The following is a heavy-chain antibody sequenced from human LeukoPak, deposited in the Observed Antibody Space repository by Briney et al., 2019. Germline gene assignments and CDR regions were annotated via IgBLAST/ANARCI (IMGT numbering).Heavy chain of an antibody. CDR1: GFTVSSNY. CDR2: IYSGGST. J-gene: IGHJ4*02. D-gene: IGHD3-22*01. V-gene: IGHV3-66*01. Sequence: GGPLRLSCAASGFTVSSNYMSWVRQVPGKGLEWVSVIYSGGSTYYADSVKGRFTISRDNSKNTLYLQMNSLRAEDTAVYYCAREIVVAGGYYFDYWGQGTLVTVSS. CDR3: AREIVVAGGYYFDY.